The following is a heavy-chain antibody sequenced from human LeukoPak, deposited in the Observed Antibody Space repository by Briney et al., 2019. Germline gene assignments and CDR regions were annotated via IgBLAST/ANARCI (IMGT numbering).Heavy chain of an antibody. D-gene: IGHD3-16*01. V-gene: IGHV4-30-2*01. J-gene: IGHJ4*02. CDR3: AREVIRGSYFEY. Sequence: PSETLSLTCAVSGGSISSGGYSWSWIRQPPGKGLDWIGYIYHGGSTYYNPSLKSRVTISVDTSKNQFSLKLKSVTAADTAVYYCAREVIRGSYFEYWGQGALVTVSS. CDR2: IYHGGST. CDR1: GGSISSGGYS.